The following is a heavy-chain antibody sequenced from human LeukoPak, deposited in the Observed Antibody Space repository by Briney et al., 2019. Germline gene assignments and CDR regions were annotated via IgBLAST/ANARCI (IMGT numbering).Heavy chain of an antibody. Sequence: PSETLSLTCAVYGGSFSGYYWSWIRQPAGKGLEWIGRIYTSGSTNYNPSLKSRVTMSVDTSKNQFSLKLSSVTAADTAVYYCARVLGSSLVADAFDIWGQGTMVTVSS. CDR3: ARVLGSSLVADAFDI. CDR2: IYTSGST. CDR1: GGSFSGYY. J-gene: IGHJ3*02. D-gene: IGHD6-6*01. V-gene: IGHV4-59*10.